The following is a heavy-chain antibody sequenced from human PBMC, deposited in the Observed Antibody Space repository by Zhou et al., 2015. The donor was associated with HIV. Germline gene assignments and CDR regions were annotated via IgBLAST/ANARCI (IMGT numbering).Heavy chain of an antibody. Sequence: QVQLVQSGSEVKKPGSSVKVSCKASGGTLSGSDISWVRQAPGQGLEWMGGITPLFDIEEYAEKFRGRLTITVDESTGAAYMDLRSLRSEDTAVYYCARPGKYYYDSSGYYHPFDYWGQGTLVTVSS. V-gene: IGHV1-69*01. D-gene: IGHD3-22*01. CDR1: GGTLSGSD. J-gene: IGHJ4*02. CDR3: ARPGKYYYDSSGYYHPFDY. CDR2: ITPLFDIE.